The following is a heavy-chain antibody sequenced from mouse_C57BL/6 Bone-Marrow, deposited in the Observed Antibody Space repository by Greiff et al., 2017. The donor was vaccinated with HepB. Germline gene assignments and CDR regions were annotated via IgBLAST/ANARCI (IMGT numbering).Heavy chain of an antibody. V-gene: IGHV5-6*01. D-gene: IGHD1-1*01. J-gene: IGHJ1*03. CDR2: ISSGGSYT. CDR3: ARLDYGSSSYWYFDV. Sequence: EVQLQESGGDLVKPGGSLKLSCAASGFTFSSYGMSWVRQTPDKRLEWVATISSGGSYTYYPDSVKGRFTISRDNAKNTLYLQMSSLKSEDTAMYYCARLDYGSSSYWYFDVWGTGTTVTVSS. CDR1: GFTFSSYG.